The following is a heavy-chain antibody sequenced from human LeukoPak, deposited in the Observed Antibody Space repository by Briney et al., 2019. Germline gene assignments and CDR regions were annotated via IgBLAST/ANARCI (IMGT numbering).Heavy chain of an antibody. CDR2: ISAYNGNT. D-gene: IGHD3-22*01. Sequence: GASVKVSCKASGYTFTSYGITWVRQAPGQGLEWMGWISAYNGNTKYAQKLQGRVTMTTDTSTSTAYMELRSLRSDDTAVYYCAKSPDSSGYGAPDYWGQGTLVTVSS. CDR3: AKSPDSSGYGAPDY. CDR1: GYTFTSYG. V-gene: IGHV1-18*01. J-gene: IGHJ4*02.